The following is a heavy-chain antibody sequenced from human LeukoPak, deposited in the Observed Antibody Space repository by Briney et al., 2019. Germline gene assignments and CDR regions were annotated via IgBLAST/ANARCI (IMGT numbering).Heavy chain of an antibody. V-gene: IGHV1-18*01. J-gene: IGHJ6*02. D-gene: IGHD2-2*01. CDR1: GYTFTSYG. CDR2: ISPYNGNT. Sequence: GASVKVSCKASGYTFTSYGVSWVRQAPGQGLEWMGWISPYNGNTNYAQNLQGRVTMTTDTSTTTAYMELRSLRSDDTAVYYCARGEVVVVPAATNYYYYGMDVWGQGTTVTVSS. CDR3: ARGEVVVVPAATNYYYYGMDV.